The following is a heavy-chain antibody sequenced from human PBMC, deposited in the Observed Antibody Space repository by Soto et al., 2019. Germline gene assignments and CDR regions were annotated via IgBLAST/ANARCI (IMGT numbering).Heavy chain of an antibody. D-gene: IGHD1-1*01. CDR3: ARQFRDVYNAVEY. Sequence: SETLSLTCTVSGGSISSYHWSWIRQSPGKGLEWIGYTSNSAPTIYNPSLKSRVTISADTSKNQFSLRLNSVTAADTAVYFCARQFRDVYNAVEYWDQGALVTVSS. CDR2: TSNSAPT. V-gene: IGHV4-59*08. J-gene: IGHJ4*02. CDR1: GGSISSYH.